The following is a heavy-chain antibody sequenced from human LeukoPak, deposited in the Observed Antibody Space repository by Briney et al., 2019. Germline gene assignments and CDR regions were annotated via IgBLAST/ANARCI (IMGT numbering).Heavy chain of an antibody. CDR1: GYTFTSYG. V-gene: IGHV1-18*01. CDR2: ISAYNGNT. J-gene: IGHJ6*02. Sequence: ASVKVSCKAFGYTFTSYGISWVRQAPGQGLEWMGWISAYNGNTNYAQKLQGRVTMTTDTSTSTAYMELRSLRSDDTAVYYCAREYYDFWSAGISYYYYGMDVWGQGTTVTVSS. D-gene: IGHD3-3*01. CDR3: AREYYDFWSAGISYYYYGMDV.